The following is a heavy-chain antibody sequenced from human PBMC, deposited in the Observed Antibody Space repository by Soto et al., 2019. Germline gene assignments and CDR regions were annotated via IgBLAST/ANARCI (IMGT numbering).Heavy chain of an antibody. CDR1: GDSISSGYY. Sequence: SETLSLTCTVSGDSISSGYYWAWIRQPPGKGLEWIGSIYHRGTTYYNPSLKSRVTISVDTSKNQFSLKLSSVTAADTAVYYCARDYGDYIPENWFDPWGQGTLVTVSS. D-gene: IGHD4-17*01. J-gene: IGHJ5*02. CDR3: ARDYGDYIPENWFDP. CDR2: IYHRGTT. V-gene: IGHV4-38-2*02.